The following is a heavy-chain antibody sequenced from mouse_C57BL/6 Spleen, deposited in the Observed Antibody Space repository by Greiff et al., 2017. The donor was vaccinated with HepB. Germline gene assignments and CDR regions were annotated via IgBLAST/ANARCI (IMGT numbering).Heavy chain of an antibody. D-gene: IGHD1-1*01. CDR1: GYTFTDYN. Sequence: VQLQQSGPELVKPGASVKMSCKASGYTFTDYNMHWVKQSHGKSLEWIGYINPNNGGTSYNQKFKGKATLTVNKSSSTAYMELRSLTSEDSAVYYCARSYGSIYWYFDVWGTGTTVTVSS. CDR2: INPNNGGT. CDR3: ARSYGSIYWYFDV. J-gene: IGHJ1*03. V-gene: IGHV1-22*01.